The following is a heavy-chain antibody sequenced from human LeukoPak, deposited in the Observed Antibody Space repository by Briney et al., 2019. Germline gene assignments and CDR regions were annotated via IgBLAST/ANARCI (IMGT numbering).Heavy chain of an antibody. D-gene: IGHD5-12*01. CDR3: ARDLGPDSGYDRRDAFDI. CDR2: IYYSGST. V-gene: IGHV4-59*01. CDR1: GGSISSYY. J-gene: IGHJ3*02. Sequence: PSETLSLTCTVSGGSISSYYWSWIRQPPGKGLEWIGYIYYSGSTNYNPSLKSRVTISVDTSKNQFSLKLSSVTAADTAVNYCARDLGPDSGYDRRDAFDIWGQGTMVTVSS.